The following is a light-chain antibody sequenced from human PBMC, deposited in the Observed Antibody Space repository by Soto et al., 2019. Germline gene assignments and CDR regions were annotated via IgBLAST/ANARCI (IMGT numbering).Light chain of an antibody. J-gene: IGKJ1*01. CDR1: QDISNY. Sequence: DIQMTQSPSSLSASVGDRVTITCQASQDISNYLNWYQQKPGKALQLLIYDASNLETGVPSRFSGSGSGTDFTFTISSLQPEDIATYYCHQYGTFGQGTKVEIK. CDR3: HQYGT. CDR2: DAS. V-gene: IGKV1-33*01.